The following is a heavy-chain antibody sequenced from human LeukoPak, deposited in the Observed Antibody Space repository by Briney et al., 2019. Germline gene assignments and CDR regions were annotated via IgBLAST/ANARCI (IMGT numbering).Heavy chain of an antibody. D-gene: IGHD2-15*01. Sequence: GGSLRLSCAASGFIFTSYAMNWVRQAPGKGLEWVAVISFDGSDKYYADSVKGRFTISRVNSKNTLYLQMNSLRAEDTAVYYCARDDCSGGSCYSFQGYWGQGTLVTVSS. CDR3: ARDDCSGGSCYSFQGY. V-gene: IGHV3-30-3*01. J-gene: IGHJ4*02. CDR2: ISFDGSDK. CDR1: GFIFTSYA.